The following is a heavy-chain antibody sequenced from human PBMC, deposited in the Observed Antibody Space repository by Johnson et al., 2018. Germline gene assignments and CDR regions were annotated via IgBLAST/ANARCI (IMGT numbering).Heavy chain of an antibody. V-gene: IGHV3-33*01. J-gene: IGHJ6*02. CDR1: GFTFSSYG. CDR2: IWYDGSNK. CDR3: ARDTTYNYDSSGYYYVNGRDV. Sequence: QVQLVESGGGVVQPGRSLRLSCAASGFTFSSYGMHWVRQAPGKGLEWVAVIWYDGSNKYYADSVKGRFTISRDNSKNTLYLQMNSLRAEDTAVYYLARDTTYNYDSSGYYYVNGRDVWGQGTTVTVSS. D-gene: IGHD3-22*01.